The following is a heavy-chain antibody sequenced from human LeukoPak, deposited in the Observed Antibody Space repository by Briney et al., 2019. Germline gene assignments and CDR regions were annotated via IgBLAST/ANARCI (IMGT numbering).Heavy chain of an antibody. CDR3: ARGDDYGGNPITFDI. CDR2: IIPIFGTA. CDR1: GGTFSSYA. J-gene: IGHJ3*02. Sequence: GASVKVSCTASGGTFSSYAISWVRQAPGQGLEWMGGIIPIFGTANYAQKFQGRVTITADESTSTAYMELSSLRSEDTAVYYCARGDDYGGNPITFDIWGQGTMVTVSS. V-gene: IGHV1-69*13. D-gene: IGHD4-23*01.